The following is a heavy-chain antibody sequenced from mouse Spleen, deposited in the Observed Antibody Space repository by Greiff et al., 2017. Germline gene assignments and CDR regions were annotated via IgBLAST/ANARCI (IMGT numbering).Heavy chain of an antibody. J-gene: IGHJ2*01. D-gene: IGHD2-4*01. Sequence: VKLMESGAELVRPGTSVKVSCKASGYAFTNYLIEWVKQRPGQGLEWIGVINPGSGGTNYNEKFKGKATLTADKSSSTAYMQLSSLTSEDSAVYFCARMGDYDYDEGYFDYWGQGTTLTVSS. CDR3: ARMGDYDYDEGYFDY. V-gene: IGHV1-54*01. CDR1: GYAFTNYL. CDR2: INPGSGGT.